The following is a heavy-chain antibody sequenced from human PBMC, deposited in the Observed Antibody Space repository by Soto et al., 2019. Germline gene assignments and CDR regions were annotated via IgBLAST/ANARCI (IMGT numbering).Heavy chain of an antibody. CDR3: ARQGAYYDILTGYYFFDH. Sequence: SETLSLTCTVSGGSISSSSYYWGWIRQPPGKGLEWIGSIYYSGSTYYNPSLKSRVTISVDTSKNQFSLKLSSVTAADTAVYYCARQGAYYDILTGYYFFDHWGQGTLVTVSS. D-gene: IGHD3-9*01. CDR2: IYYSGST. J-gene: IGHJ4*02. V-gene: IGHV4-39*01. CDR1: GGSISSSSYY.